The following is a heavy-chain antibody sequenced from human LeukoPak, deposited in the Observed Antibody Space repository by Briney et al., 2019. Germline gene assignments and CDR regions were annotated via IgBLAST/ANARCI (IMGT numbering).Heavy chain of an antibody. CDR1: GYSISSGYY. Sequence: SETLSLTCAVSGYSISSGYYWGWIRQSPGKGLEWIGSIHHSGSTYYNPSLKSRVTISIDTSKNQFSLKLSSVTAADTAVYYCARQGQLVPDWYFDLWGPGTLVTVSS. CDR2: IHHSGST. J-gene: IGHJ2*01. D-gene: IGHD6-13*01. V-gene: IGHV4-38-2*01. CDR3: ARQGQLVPDWYFDL.